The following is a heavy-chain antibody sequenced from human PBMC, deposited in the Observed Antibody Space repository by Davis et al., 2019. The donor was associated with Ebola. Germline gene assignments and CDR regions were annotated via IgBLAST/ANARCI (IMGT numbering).Heavy chain of an antibody. J-gene: IGHJ6*02. D-gene: IGHD4-23*01. CDR2: INPYSGGT. CDR3: ARDYGGNTRYYYYYGMDV. Sequence: AASVKVSCKASGYTFTGHYIHWVRQAPGQGLEWMGRINPYSGGTNYTQKFQGRVTMTRDTSISTAYMELSSLRSEDTAVYYCARDYGGNTRYYYYYGMDVWGQGTTVTVSS. V-gene: IGHV1-2*06. CDR1: GYTFTGHY.